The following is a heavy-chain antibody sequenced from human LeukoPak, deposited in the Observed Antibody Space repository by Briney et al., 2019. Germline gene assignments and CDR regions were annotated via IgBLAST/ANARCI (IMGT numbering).Heavy chain of an antibody. J-gene: IGHJ4*02. CDR1: GFTFSSYW. CDR3: ARDEIFGVELDVYYFDY. V-gene: IGHV3-7*01. Sequence: GGSLRLSCAASGFTFSSYWMSWVRQAPGKGLEWVANIKQDGSEKYYVDSVKGRFTISRDNAKNSLYLQMNSLRAEDTAVYYCARDEIFGVELDVYYFDYWGRGTLVTVSS. D-gene: IGHD3-3*01. CDR2: IKQDGSEK.